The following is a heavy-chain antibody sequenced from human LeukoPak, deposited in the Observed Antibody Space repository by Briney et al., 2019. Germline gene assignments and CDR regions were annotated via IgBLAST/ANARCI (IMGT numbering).Heavy chain of an antibody. J-gene: IGHJ5*01. CDR3: AKTGYSSSWFDY. CDR1: GFTFSSYS. V-gene: IGHV3-48*01. D-gene: IGHD6-19*01. CDR2: ISSSSSTI. Sequence: GGSLRLSCAASGFTFSSYSMNWVRQAPGKGLEWVSYISSSSSTIYYADAVKGRFTISRDNAKKSLYLEMNSLRAEDTAVYYCAKTGYSSSWFDYWGQGTLVTVSS.